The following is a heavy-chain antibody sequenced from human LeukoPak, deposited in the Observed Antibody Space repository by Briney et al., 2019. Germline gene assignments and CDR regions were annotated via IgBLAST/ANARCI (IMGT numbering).Heavy chain of an antibody. D-gene: IGHD2-2*01. J-gene: IGHJ5*02. CDR1: GYTLTELS. CDR2: FDPEDGET. Sequence: VASVKVSCKVSGYTLTELSMHWARQAPGKGLEWMGGFDPEDGETIYAQKFQGRVTMTEDTSTDTAYMELSSLRSEDTAVYYCARRDCSSTSCYDLEFDPWGQGTLVTVSS. V-gene: IGHV1-24*01. CDR3: ARRDCSSTSCYDLEFDP.